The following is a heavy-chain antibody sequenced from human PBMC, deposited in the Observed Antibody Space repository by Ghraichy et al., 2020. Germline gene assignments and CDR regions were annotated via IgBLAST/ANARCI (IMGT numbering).Heavy chain of an antibody. Sequence: SETLSLTCSVSGGSVSSVNYYWSWIRQPPGEGLEWIGFIDYSGSTKYNPSLKSRVTISEDTSKNQFSLKLTSVTAADTAVYYCATWDYNAFDIWGQGTMVTVSS. J-gene: IGHJ3*02. CDR3: ATWDYNAFDI. V-gene: IGHV4-61*01. CDR2: IDYSGST. D-gene: IGHD4-11*01. CDR1: GGSVSSVNYY.